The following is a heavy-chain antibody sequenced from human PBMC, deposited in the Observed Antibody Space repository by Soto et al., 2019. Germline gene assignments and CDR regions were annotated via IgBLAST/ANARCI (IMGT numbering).Heavy chain of an antibody. V-gene: IGHV3-74*01. D-gene: IGHD5-12*01. J-gene: IGHJ4*02. CDR2: INSDGSST. CDR3: ARGPKRGYSGYDFG. CDR1: GFTFSSYW. Sequence: GGSLRLSCAASGFTFSSYWMHWVRQAPGKGLVWVSRINSDGSSTSYADYVKGRFTISRDNAKNTLYLQMNSLRAEDTAVYYCARGPKRGYSGYDFGWGQGTLVTVSS.